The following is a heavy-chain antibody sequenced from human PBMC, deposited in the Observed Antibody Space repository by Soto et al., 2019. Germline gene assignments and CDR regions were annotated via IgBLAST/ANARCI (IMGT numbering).Heavy chain of an antibody. CDR1: GFPFDDYA. V-gene: IGHV3-9*01. J-gene: IGHJ2*01. CDR2: ISWNSGSI. D-gene: IGHD4-17*01. Sequence: EVQLVESGGGLVQPGRSLRLSCEASGFPFDDYAMHWVRQAPGKGLEWVSGISWNSGSIGYADSVKGRFTISRDNAKNSLYLQMNSLRAEDTALYYCAKDIFDGDYAKWYFDLWGRGTLVTVSS. CDR3: AKDIFDGDYAKWYFDL.